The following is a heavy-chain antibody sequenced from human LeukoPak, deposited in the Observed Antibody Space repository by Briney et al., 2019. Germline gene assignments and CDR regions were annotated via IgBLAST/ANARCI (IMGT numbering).Heavy chain of an antibody. CDR3: ARDVGAARPSRGSYFDY. V-gene: IGHV3-30*01. CDR1: GFTFSSYA. D-gene: IGHD6-6*01. Sequence: PGGSLRLSCAASGFTFSSYAMHWVRQAPGKGLEWVAVISYDGSNKYYADSVKSRFTISRDNSKNTLYLQMNSLRAEDTAVYYCARDVGAARPSRGSYFDYWGQGTLVTVSS. J-gene: IGHJ4*02. CDR2: ISYDGSNK.